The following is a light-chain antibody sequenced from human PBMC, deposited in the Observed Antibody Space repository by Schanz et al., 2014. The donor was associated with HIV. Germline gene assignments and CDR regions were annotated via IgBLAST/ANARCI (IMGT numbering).Light chain of an antibody. CDR2: DVD. Sequence: QSALTQPRSVSGSPGQSVTISCTGTSSDVGGYNYVSWYQQHPGKAPKLIIFDVDNRPSGVSWRFSASKSGNTASLTISGLQAEDEADYYCGSYSSGDSHWVFGGGTKLTVL. CDR3: GSYSSGDSHWV. V-gene: IGLV2-14*03. J-gene: IGLJ3*02. CDR1: SSDVGGYNY.